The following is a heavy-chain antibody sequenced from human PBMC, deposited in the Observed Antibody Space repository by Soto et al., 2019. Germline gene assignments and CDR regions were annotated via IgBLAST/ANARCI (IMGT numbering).Heavy chain of an antibody. CDR1: GFTFSSYA. D-gene: IGHD5-12*01. Sequence: GGSLRLSCAASGFTFSSYAMSWVRQAPGKGLEWVSAISGSGGSTYYADSVKGRFTISRDNSKNTLYLQMNSLRAEDTAVYYCAKDGYSGYGAGGSVDYWGQGTLVTVSS. V-gene: IGHV3-23*01. CDR2: ISGSGGST. J-gene: IGHJ4*02. CDR3: AKDGYSGYGAGGSVDY.